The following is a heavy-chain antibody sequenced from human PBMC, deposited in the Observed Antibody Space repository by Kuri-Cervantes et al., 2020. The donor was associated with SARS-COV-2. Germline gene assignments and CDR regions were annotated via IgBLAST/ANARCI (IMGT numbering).Heavy chain of an antibody. CDR2: ISGSGGST. CDR3: ARDRASYWNYVSAIRANWFDP. J-gene: IGHJ5*02. V-gene: IGHV3-23*01. Sequence: GESLKISCAASGFTFSSYAMSWVRQAPGKGLEWVSAISGSGGSTYYADSVKGRFTISRDNSKNTLYLQMNSLRAEDTAVYYCARDRASYWNYVSAIRANWFDPWGQGTLVTVSS. D-gene: IGHD1-7*01. CDR1: GFTFSSYA.